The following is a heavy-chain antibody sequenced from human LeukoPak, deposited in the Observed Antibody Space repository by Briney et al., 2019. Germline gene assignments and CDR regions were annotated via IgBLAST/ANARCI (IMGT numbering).Heavy chain of an antibody. CDR2: IYSGGST. CDR1: GFTVSSNY. CDR3: AKRSLPPPMITFGGVIEKQSMDV. V-gene: IGHV3-53*04. D-gene: IGHD3-16*02. Sequence: HPGGSLRLSCAASGFTVSSNYMSWVRQAPGKGLEWVSVIYSGGSTYYADSVKGRFTISRHNSKNTLYLQMNSLRAEDTAVYYCAKRSLPPPMITFGGVIEKQSMDVWGQGTTVTVSS. J-gene: IGHJ6*02.